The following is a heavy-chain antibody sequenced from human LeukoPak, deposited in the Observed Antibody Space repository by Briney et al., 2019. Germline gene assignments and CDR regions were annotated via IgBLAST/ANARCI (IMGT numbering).Heavy chain of an antibody. CDR2: LSGSGGGT. J-gene: IGHJ4*02. Sequence: GGSLRLSCAVSGLTLSNYGMSWVRQAPGKGLEWVAGLSGSGGGTNYADSVQGRFTISRDNPKNTLYLQMNSLRAEDTAVYFCAKRGVVIRVFLVGFHKEAYYFDSWGQGALVTVSS. CDR3: AKRGVVIRVFLVGFHKEAYYFDS. V-gene: IGHV3-23*01. CDR1: GLTLSNYG. D-gene: IGHD3-10*01.